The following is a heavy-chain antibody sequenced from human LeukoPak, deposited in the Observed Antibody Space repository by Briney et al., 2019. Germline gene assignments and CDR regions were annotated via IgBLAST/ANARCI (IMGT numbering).Heavy chain of an antibody. V-gene: IGHV3-7*01. J-gene: IGHJ4*02. CDR2: IKHNGDEL. Sequence: GGSLRLSCAASGFTFSSYWMTWVRQAPGKGLEWVTNIKHNGDELNYVDSVEDRFTISRDNAKNSLYLHMTGLRAEDTAVYYCARELRTFDSWGQGTLVTVSS. CDR1: GFTFSSYW. D-gene: IGHD3-16*01. CDR3: ARELRTFDS.